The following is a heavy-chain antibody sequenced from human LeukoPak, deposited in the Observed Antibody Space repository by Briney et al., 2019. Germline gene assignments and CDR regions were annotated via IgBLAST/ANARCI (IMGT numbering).Heavy chain of an antibody. CDR1: GGSISSYY. D-gene: IGHD3-22*01. CDR3: ARGGYYYDSSGSNYYYYYMDV. V-gene: IGHV4-59*01. J-gene: IGHJ6*03. Sequence: SETLSLTCTVSGGSISSYYWSWIRQPPGKGLEWMGYIYYGGSTNYNPYLKSRVTISVDTSKNQFSLKLSSVTAADTAVYYCARGGYYYDSSGSNYYYYYMDVWGKGTTVTVSS. CDR2: IYYGGST.